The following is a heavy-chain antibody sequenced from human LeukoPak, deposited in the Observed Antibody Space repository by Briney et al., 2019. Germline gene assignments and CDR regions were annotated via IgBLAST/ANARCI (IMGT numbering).Heavy chain of an antibody. V-gene: IGHV1-2*02. J-gene: IGHJ6*02. CDR1: GYTFTGYY. CDR2: LNPKTGGT. D-gene: IGHD3-10*01. Sequence: ASVKVSCKASGYTFTGYYIHWVRQAPGQGLEWMGWLNPKTGGTNYAQKFQVRVTMTRDTSISTAYMELSRLRSDDTAVYYCARNVGSGSQWLSNYYYYGMDVWGQGTTVTVSS. CDR3: ARNVGSGSQWLSNYYYYGMDV.